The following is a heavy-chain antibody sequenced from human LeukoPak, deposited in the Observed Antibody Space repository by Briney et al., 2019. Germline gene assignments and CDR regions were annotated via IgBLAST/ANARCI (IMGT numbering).Heavy chain of an antibody. V-gene: IGHV4-4*07. J-gene: IGHJ6*02. CDR1: GGSISSYY. CDR3: AKGVSSSWYFPHYYGMDV. Sequence: SETLSLTCTVSGGSISSYYWSWIRQPAGKGLEWIGRIYTSGSTNYNPSLKSRVTMSVDTSKNQSSLKLSSVTAADTAVYYCAKGVSSSWYFPHYYGMDVWGQGTTVTVSS. D-gene: IGHD6-13*01. CDR2: IYTSGST.